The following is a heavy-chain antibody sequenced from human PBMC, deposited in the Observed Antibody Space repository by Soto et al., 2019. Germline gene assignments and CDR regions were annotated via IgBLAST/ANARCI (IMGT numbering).Heavy chain of an antibody. V-gene: IGHV4-39*01. CDR1: GGSISSSSYY. Sequence: ASETLSLTCTVSGGSISSSSYYWGWIRQPPGKGLEWIGSIYYSGSTNYNPSLKSRVTISVDTSKNQFSLKLSSVTAADTAVYYCARRSCSSTSCYVGYYYYYMDVWGKGATVTVSS. D-gene: IGHD2-2*01. CDR2: IYYSGST. CDR3: ARRSCSSTSCYVGYYYYYMDV. J-gene: IGHJ6*03.